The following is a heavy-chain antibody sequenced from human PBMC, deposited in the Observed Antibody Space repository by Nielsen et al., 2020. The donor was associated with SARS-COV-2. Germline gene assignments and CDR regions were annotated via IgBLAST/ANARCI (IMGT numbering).Heavy chain of an antibody. CDR2: ISGSCCAT. CDR1: GFTFGSYY. J-gene: IGHJ4*02. Sequence: GESLNISRAGSGFTFGSYYMNLVRQAPGKGLEWVSTISGSCCATYYADSVKGRFSISRDNSKNTLYLQMNSLRAEDTARYYCAKADIVATTHPFDYWGQGTLVTVSS. D-gene: IGHD5-12*01. V-gene: IGHV3-23*01. CDR3: AKADIVATTHPFDY.